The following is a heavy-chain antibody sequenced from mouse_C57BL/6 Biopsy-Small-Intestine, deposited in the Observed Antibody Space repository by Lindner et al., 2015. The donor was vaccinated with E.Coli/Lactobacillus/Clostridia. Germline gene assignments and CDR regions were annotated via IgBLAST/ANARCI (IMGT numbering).Heavy chain of an antibody. CDR1: GYSFTNYY. V-gene: IGHV1-72*04. D-gene: IGHD1-3*01. CDR2: INPKTGAT. J-gene: IGHJ2*01. CDR3: ARDKELTFDY. Sequence: SVKVSCKASGYSFTNYYMHWVRQAPGQGLEWMGWINPKTGATKYTQKYQGRVTMTSDTSITTAYMELTGLTSDDTAVYYCARDKELTFDYWGQGTLITVSS.